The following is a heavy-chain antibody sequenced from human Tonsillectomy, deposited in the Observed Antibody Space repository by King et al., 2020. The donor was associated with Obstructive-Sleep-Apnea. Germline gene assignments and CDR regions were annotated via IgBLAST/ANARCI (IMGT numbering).Heavy chain of an antibody. CDR2: INPNSGGT. J-gene: IGHJ3*02. CDR3: GRGRGGDPTVTTEGYAFDI. CDR1: GYTFTGYY. D-gene: IGHD4-17*01. V-gene: IGHV1-2*02. Sequence: QLVQSGAEVKKPGASVKVSCKASGYTFTGYYMHWVRQAPGQGLEWMGWINPNSGGTSYAQKFQGRVTMTRDTSISTAYMELSRLRSDDTAVYYCGRGRGGDPTVTTEGYAFDIWGQGTMVTVSS.